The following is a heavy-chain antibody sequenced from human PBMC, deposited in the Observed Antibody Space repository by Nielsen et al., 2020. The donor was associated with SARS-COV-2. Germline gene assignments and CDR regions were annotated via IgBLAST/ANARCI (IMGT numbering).Heavy chain of an antibody. J-gene: IGHJ4*02. CDR2: ISGTTTYI. V-gene: IGHV3-21*01. D-gene: IGHD3-9*01. CDR3: ARGLQYFEAYYFDY. Sequence: GVLKISCAASGFTFSGYDMNWVRQAPGQGLEWVASISGTTTYIYYADSLKGRFTISRDNVNNLLFLQMNSLRAEDTALYYCARGLQYFEAYYFDYWGQGTLVTVSS. CDR1: GFTFSGYD.